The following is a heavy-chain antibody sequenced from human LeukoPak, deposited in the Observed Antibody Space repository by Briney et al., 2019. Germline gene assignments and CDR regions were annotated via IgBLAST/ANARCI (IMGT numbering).Heavy chain of an antibody. Sequence: GGSLRLSCAASGFTFSSYSMNWVRQAPGKGLEWVSSISSSSSYIYYADSVEGRFTISRDNAKNSLYLQMNSLRAEDTAVYYCARDSVVVPAAIGYNWFDPWGQGTLVTVSS. J-gene: IGHJ5*02. CDR2: ISSSSSYI. V-gene: IGHV3-21*01. D-gene: IGHD2-2*02. CDR1: GFTFSSYS. CDR3: ARDSVVVPAAIGYNWFDP.